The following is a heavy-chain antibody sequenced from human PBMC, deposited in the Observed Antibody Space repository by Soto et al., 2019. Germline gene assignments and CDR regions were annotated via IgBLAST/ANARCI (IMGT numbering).Heavy chain of an antibody. CDR1: GFTFSSYE. V-gene: IGHV3-48*03. J-gene: IGHJ6*01. Sequence: PGGSLSLFCAVSGFTFSSYEMNGVRQAPGKGLEWVSYIGTSVKTIYYADSVRGRFTISRDNAKNSLYLQMNSLRAEDTAVYFCARATAISSGKFDYRFDVWRRGTRVTVS. CDR3: ARATAISSGKFDYRFDV. D-gene: IGHD4-4*01. CDR2: IGTSVKTI.